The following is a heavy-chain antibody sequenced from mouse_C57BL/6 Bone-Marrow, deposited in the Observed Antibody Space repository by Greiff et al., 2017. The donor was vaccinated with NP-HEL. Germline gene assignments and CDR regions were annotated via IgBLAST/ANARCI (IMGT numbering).Heavy chain of an antibody. CDR2: ISSGGSYT. J-gene: IGHJ4*01. Sequence: DVQLVESGGDLVKPGGSLKLSCAASGFTFSSYGMSWVRQTPDKRLEWVATISSGGSYTYYPDSVKGRFTISRDNAKNTLYLQMSSLKSEDTAMYYCARRGSSGYLYYAMDYWGQGTSVTVSS. V-gene: IGHV5-6*01. D-gene: IGHD3-2*02. CDR1: GFTFSSYG. CDR3: ARRGSSGYLYYAMDY.